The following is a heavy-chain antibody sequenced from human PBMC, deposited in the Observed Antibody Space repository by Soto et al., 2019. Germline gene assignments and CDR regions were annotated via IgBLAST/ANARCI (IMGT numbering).Heavy chain of an antibody. Sequence: GASVKVSCKASGFTFTCSAVQWVRHDREQRLEWIGWIVVGSGNTNYAQKFQERVTITRDMSTSTAYMELSSLRSEDTAVYYCAAEDFRTAAGRYYYYYGMEVWGQGTTVTVSS. D-gene: IGHD6-13*01. J-gene: IGHJ6*02. V-gene: IGHV1-58*01. CDR3: AAEDFRTAAGRYYYYYGMEV. CDR1: GFTFTCSA. CDR2: IVVGSGNT.